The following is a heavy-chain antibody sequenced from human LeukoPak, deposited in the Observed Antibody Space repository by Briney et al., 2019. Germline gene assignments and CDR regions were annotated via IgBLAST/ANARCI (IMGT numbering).Heavy chain of an antibody. J-gene: IGHJ5*02. CDR1: GFSLSTRGVG. V-gene: IGHV2-5*02. Sequence: SGPTLFNPPQTLTLTCTFSGFSLSTRGVGVGWIRQPPGKALECLSLIYWDDDKRYSPSLESRLTITKDTSKNQVVLTMTNMDPVDTATYYCAHLLGHSRDDWFDPWGQGTLVTVSS. CDR2: IYWDDDK. D-gene: IGHD6-25*01. CDR3: AHLLGHSRDDWFDP.